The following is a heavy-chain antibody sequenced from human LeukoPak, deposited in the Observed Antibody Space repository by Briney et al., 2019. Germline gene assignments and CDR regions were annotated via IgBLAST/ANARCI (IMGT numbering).Heavy chain of an antibody. Sequence: ASVKVSCKASVYTFTSYGISCVRQAPGPRLEWMGWISAYNGNTNYEQKLQGRVTMTTDTSTSTAYMELRSLRSDDTAVYYCARVYSSGWPAGSWFDPWGQGTLVTVSS. CDR2: ISAYNGNT. V-gene: IGHV1-18*01. CDR1: VYTFTSYG. J-gene: IGHJ5*02. CDR3: ARVYSSGWPAGSWFDP. D-gene: IGHD6-19*01.